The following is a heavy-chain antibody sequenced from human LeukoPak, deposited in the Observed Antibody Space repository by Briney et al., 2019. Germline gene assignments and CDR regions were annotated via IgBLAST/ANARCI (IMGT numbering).Heavy chain of an antibody. D-gene: IGHD4-17*01. CDR1: GFTVSSNY. Sequence: GGSLRLSCAASGFTVSSNYMTWVRQAPGKGLEWVSLIYKDGSTYYADSVKGRFTISRDNSKNTLFLQMNTLRADDTAVYYCASRPTWYGDNGMDVWGQGTTVTVSS. CDR2: IYKDGST. CDR3: ASRPTWYGDNGMDV. J-gene: IGHJ6*02. V-gene: IGHV3-53*01.